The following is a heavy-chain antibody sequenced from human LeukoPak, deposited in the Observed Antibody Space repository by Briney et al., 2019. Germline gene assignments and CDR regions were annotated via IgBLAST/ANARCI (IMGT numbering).Heavy chain of an antibody. J-gene: IGHJ4*02. V-gene: IGHV1-69*05. CDR2: IIPIFGTA. CDR3: ARHGVPFSSGSYFDY. CDR1: GGTFSSYA. D-gene: IGHD3-22*01. Sequence: SVKVSCKASGGTFSSYAISWVRQAPGQGLEWMGGIIPIFGTANYAQKFQGRVTITTDESTSTAYMELSSLRSEDTAVYYCARHGVPFSSGSYFDYWSQGTLVTVSS.